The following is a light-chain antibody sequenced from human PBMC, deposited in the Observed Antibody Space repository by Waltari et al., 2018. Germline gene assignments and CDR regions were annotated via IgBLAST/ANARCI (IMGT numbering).Light chain of an antibody. CDR1: SSDVGFYNL. J-gene: IGLJ3*02. Sequence: QSALTQPASVSGSPGQSITISCTGTSSDVGFYNLVSWYQQHPGKAPELVVYEVISPPAGVSIRLSGSKAGNTASLTVSGRQAEDEADYYCCSYAGRNIWVFGGGTKLTVL. CDR3: CSYAGRNIWV. CDR2: EVI. V-gene: IGLV2-23*02.